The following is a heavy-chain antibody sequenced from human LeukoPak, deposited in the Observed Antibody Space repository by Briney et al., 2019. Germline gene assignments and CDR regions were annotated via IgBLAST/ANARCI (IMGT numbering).Heavy chain of an antibody. D-gene: IGHD2-2*01. Sequence: SETLSLTCTVSGGSISSSSYYWGWIRQPPEKGLEWIGSIYYSGSTYYNPSLKSRVTISVDTSKNQFSLKLSSVTAADTAVYYCARRGGGYCSSTSCINWFDPWGQGTLVTVSS. CDR1: GGSISSSSYY. CDR2: IYYSGST. V-gene: IGHV4-39*01. J-gene: IGHJ5*02. CDR3: ARRGGGYCSSTSCINWFDP.